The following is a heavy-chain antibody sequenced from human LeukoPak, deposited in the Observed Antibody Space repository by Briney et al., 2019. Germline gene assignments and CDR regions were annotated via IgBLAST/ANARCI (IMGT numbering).Heavy chain of an antibody. Sequence: SQTLSLTCPVSSGSISSGVYYWSWIRQHPGEGLEWIGYIYYSGSTYYNPSLKSRVTISVDTSKNQFSLKLSSVTAADTAVYYCARGVRWLQLSYFDYWGQGTLVTVSS. J-gene: IGHJ4*02. CDR1: SGSISSGVYY. CDR2: IYYSGST. V-gene: IGHV4-31*03. CDR3: ARGVRWLQLSYFDY. D-gene: IGHD5-24*01.